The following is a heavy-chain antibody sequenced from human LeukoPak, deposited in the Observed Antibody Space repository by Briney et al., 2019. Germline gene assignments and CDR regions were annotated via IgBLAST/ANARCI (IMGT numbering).Heavy chain of an antibody. V-gene: IGHV3-23*01. CDR3: AKRMRGGSSSTYDY. J-gene: IGHJ4*02. CDR2: ISGSGGST. Sequence: GGSLRLSCAASGFTFSSYAMSWVRQAPGKGLEWVSAISGSGGSTYYADSVKGRFTISRDNSKNTLCLQMNSLRAEDTAVYYCAKRMRGGSSSTYDYWGQGTLVTVSS. D-gene: IGHD6-6*01. CDR1: GFTFSSYA.